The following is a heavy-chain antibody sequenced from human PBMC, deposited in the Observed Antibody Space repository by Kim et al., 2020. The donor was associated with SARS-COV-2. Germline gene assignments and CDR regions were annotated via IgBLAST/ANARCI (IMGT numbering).Heavy chain of an antibody. CDR1: GFTFSSYS. CDR3: ARVSPREEAARPYWYFDL. D-gene: IGHD6-6*01. V-gene: IGHV3-21*01. J-gene: IGHJ2*01. Sequence: GGSLRLSCAASGFTFSSYSMNWVRQAPGKGLEWVSSISSSSYIYYADSVKGRFTISRDNAKNSLYLQMNSLRAEDTAVYYCARVSPREEAARPYWYFDLWGRGTLVTVSS. CDR2: ISSSSYI.